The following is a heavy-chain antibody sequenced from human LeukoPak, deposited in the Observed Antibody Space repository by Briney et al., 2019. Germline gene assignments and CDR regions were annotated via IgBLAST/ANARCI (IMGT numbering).Heavy chain of an antibody. Sequence: GESLKISCTASGFNFGGFAMAWVRQAPGRGLDWVSGVYAAGIPAKYPDSVKGRFTVSRDNSKNTLYLQMNNLRVEDTAVYYCAKDLTFGDGRWEFDVWGQGTLVTVSS. J-gene: IGHJ4*02. V-gene: IGHV3-23*03. CDR3: AKDLTFGDGRWEFDV. CDR1: GFNFGGFA. CDR2: VYAAGIPA. D-gene: IGHD3-16*01.